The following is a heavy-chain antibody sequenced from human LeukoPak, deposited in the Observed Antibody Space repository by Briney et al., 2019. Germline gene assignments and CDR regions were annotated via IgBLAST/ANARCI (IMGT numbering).Heavy chain of an antibody. D-gene: IGHD1-1*01. CDR1: GFTFSSYA. Sequence: GGSLRLSCAASGFTFSSYAMSWVRQAPGKGLEWVSSITGSGGSTYYADSVKGRLTISRDNSKNTLYLQMNNLRAEDTAVYYCAKGMGIQLERRGTEYYFDYWGQGTLVTVSS. CDR2: ITGSGGST. V-gene: IGHV3-23*01. CDR3: AKGMGIQLERRGTEYYFDY. J-gene: IGHJ4*02.